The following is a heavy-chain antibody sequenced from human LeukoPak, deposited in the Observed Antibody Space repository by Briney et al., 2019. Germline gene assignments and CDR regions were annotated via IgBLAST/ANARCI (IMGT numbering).Heavy chain of an antibody. V-gene: IGHV1-69*04. CDR2: IIPILGIA. CDR1: GGTFSSYA. Sequence: SVKVSCKASGGTFSSYAISWVRQAPGQGLEWMGRIIPILGIANYAQKFQGRATITADKSTSTAYMELSSLRSEDTAVYYCARGFTIFGGGFDYWGQGTLVTVSS. J-gene: IGHJ4*02. D-gene: IGHD3-3*01. CDR3: ARGFTIFGGGFDY.